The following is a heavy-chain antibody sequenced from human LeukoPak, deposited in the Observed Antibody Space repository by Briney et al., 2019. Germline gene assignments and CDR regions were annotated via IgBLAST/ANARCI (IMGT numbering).Heavy chain of an antibody. Sequence: ASVKVSCKASGGTFSSYAISWVRQAPGQGLEWMGGIIPIFGTANYAQKFQGRVMITADESTSTAYMELSSLRSEDTAVYYCARAIEQQLVYYMDVWGKGTTVTVSS. V-gene: IGHV1-69*13. D-gene: IGHD6-13*01. CDR2: IIPIFGTA. CDR3: ARAIEQQLVYYMDV. CDR1: GGTFSSYA. J-gene: IGHJ6*03.